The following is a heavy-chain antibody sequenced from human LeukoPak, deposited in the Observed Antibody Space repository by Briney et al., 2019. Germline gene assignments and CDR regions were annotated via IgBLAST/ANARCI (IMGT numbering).Heavy chain of an antibody. CDR2: IHSNGNT. CDR3: ARQSSATAAFDI. D-gene: IGHD5-18*01. CDR1: GGSNNNYY. V-gene: IGHV4-59*08. J-gene: IGHJ3*02. Sequence: SETLSLTCVVSGGSNNNYYWSWIRQSPGRGLEWIAYIHSNGNTNYNPSFKSRVTVLVDTSKNQLSLRLTSVAAADTAIYYCARQSSATAAFDIWGQGTMVIVSS.